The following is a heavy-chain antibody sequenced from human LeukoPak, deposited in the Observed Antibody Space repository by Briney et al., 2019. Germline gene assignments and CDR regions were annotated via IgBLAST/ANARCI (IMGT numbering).Heavy chain of an antibody. CDR3: ARDPREYSSSSPFDY. CDR2: ISAYNGNT. V-gene: IGHV1-18*01. J-gene: IGHJ4*02. D-gene: IGHD6-6*01. Sequence: GASVKVSCKASGGTFSSYAISWVRQAPGQGLEWMGWISAYNGNTNYAQKLQGRVTMTTDTSTSTAYMELRSLRSDDTAVYYCARDPREYSSSSPFDYWGQGTLVTVSS. CDR1: GGTFSSYA.